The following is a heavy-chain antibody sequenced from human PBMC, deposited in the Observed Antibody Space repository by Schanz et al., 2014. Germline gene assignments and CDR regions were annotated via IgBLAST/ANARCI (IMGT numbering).Heavy chain of an antibody. V-gene: IGHV3-30*18. CDR3: AKDHFGHYDSSGCSDCYYYGMDV. CDR2: ISYDGRNK. CDR1: GFTFSSYG. D-gene: IGHD3-22*01. J-gene: IGHJ6*02. Sequence: QVQLVESGGGVVQPGRSLRLSCAASGFTFSSYGMHWVRQAPGKGLEWVAVISYDGRNKYFADSVKGRFIISRDNSKNTLFLQVNSLRAEDTAVYYCAKDHFGHYDSSGCSDCYYYGMDVWGQGTTVTVSS.